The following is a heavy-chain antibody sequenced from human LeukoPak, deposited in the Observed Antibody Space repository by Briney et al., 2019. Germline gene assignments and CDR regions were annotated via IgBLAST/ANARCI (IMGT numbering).Heavy chain of an antibody. Sequence: PGGSLRLSCAASGFTLDDYAMHWVRQAPGKGLEWVSGISWNSVNIGHEDSVKGRFTISRDNAKNSLHLQINSLRPEDTALYYCVKDRGLRNQWLQVTYDSWGQGTLVTVSS. J-gene: IGHJ4*02. CDR1: GFTLDDYA. CDR2: ISWNSVNI. D-gene: IGHD5-24*01. V-gene: IGHV3-9*01. CDR3: VKDRGLRNQWLQVTYDS.